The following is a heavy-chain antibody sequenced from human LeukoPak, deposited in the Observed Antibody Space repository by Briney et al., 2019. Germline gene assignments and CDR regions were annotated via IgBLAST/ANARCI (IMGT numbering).Heavy chain of an antibody. CDR3: AREPDEYSSTD. V-gene: IGHV4-61*01. J-gene: IGHJ4*02. CDR1: GGSISTSSYY. Sequence: SETLSLTCTVSGGSISTSSYYWGWIRQPPGKGLEWIGYIYYSGSTNYNPSLKSRVTISVDTSKNQFSLKLSSVTAADTAVYYCAREPDEYSSTDWGQGTLVTVSS. D-gene: IGHD6-6*01. CDR2: IYYSGST.